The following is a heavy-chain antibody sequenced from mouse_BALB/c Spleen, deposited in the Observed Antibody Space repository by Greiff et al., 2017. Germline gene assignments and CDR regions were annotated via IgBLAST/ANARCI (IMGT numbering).Heavy chain of an antibody. CDR1: GFTFSSFG. J-gene: IGHJ2*01. V-gene: IGHV5-17*02. Sequence: EVQGVESGGGLVQPGGSRKLSCAASGFTFSSFGMHWVRQAPEKGLEWVAYISSGSSTIYYADTVKGRFTISRDNPKNTLFLQMTSLRSEDTAMYYCAREGTDYFDYWGQGTTLTVSS. D-gene: IGHD3-1*01. CDR2: ISSGSSTI. CDR3: AREGTDYFDY.